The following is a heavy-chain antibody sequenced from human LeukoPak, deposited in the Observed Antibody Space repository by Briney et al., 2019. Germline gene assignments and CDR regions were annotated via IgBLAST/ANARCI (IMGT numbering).Heavy chain of an antibody. CDR2: IIPILGIA. V-gene: IGHV1-69*04. J-gene: IGHJ4*02. CDR3: ASPPADYYDSRDYFDY. D-gene: IGHD3-22*01. Sequence: SVKLSCKASGGTFSIYANSWVRHAPGQGLEWMGRIIPILGIANYAQKFQGRVTITADKSTSTAYMELSSLRSEDTAVYYCASPPADYYDSRDYFDYWGQGTLVTVSS. CDR1: GGTFSIYA.